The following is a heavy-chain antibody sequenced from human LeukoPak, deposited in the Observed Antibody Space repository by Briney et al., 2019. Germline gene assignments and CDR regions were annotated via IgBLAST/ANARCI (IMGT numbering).Heavy chain of an antibody. CDR1: GGSISSSSYY. V-gene: IGHV4-61*02. CDR2: IYTSGST. Sequence: SETLSLTCTVSGGSISSSSYYWGWLRQPAGRGLEWIGRIYTSGSTTYNPSLKSRVTLSVDTSKNQFSLRLSPVTAADTAVYYCARDRYIYCGGDCHAFDYWGQGTLVTVSS. J-gene: IGHJ4*02. CDR3: ARDRYIYCGGDCHAFDY. D-gene: IGHD2-21*02.